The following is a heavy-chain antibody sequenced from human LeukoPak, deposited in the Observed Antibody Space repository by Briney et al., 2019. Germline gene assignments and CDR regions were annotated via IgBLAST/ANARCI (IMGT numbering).Heavy chain of an antibody. Sequence: RSSETLSLTCTVSGGSISSGGYYWSWIRQHPGKGLEWIGYIYYSGSTYYNPSLKSRGTISVDTSKKQLSLKLRSVTAADTAVYYCARVQTVELPYFDYWGQGTLVTVSS. CDR1: GGSISSGGYY. D-gene: IGHD4-11*01. CDR2: IYYSGST. CDR3: ARVQTVELPYFDY. J-gene: IGHJ4*02. V-gene: IGHV4-31*03.